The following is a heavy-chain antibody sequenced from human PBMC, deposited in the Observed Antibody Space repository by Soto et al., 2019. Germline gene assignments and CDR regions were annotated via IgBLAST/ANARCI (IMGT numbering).Heavy chain of an antibody. Sequence: PGGSLRLSCAASGFTFSSYGMHWVRQAPGKGLEWVAVIWYDGSNKYYADSVKGRFTISRDNSKNTLYLQMNSLRAEDTAVYYCARDEEAYYYGSGAGYWGQGTLVTVSS. CDR1: GFTFSSYG. V-gene: IGHV3-33*01. CDR3: ARDEEAYYYGSGAGY. CDR2: IWYDGSNK. J-gene: IGHJ4*02. D-gene: IGHD3-10*01.